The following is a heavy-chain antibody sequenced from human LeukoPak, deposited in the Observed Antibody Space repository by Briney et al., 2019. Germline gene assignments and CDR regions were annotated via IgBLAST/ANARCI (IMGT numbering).Heavy chain of an antibody. CDR2: INHSGST. CDR3: ASKDFFTMTLE. CDR1: GGSFSGYY. Sequence: PSETLSLTCAVYGGSFSGYYWSWIRQPPGKGLEWIGEINHSGSTNYNPSLKSRVTISVDTSKNQFSLKLSSVTAADTAVYYCASKDFFTMTLEWGQGTLGTVSS. D-gene: IGHD3-22*01. V-gene: IGHV4-34*01. J-gene: IGHJ4*02.